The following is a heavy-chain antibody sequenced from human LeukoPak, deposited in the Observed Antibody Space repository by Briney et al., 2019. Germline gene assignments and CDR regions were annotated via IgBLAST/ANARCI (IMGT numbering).Heavy chain of an antibody. CDR1: GYSISSGYY. CDR2: IYHRAIT. V-gene: IGHV4-38-2*01. J-gene: IGHJ4*02. CDR3: ARVDLLRGVIVRGFDY. D-gene: IGHD3-10*01. Sequence: PSETLSLTCAVSGYSISSGYYRGWIRQPPGKGLEWIAPIYHRAITYYKTSLKSRVTISVDTSKNQFSLKLTSVTAADTAVYYCARVDLLRGVIVRGFDYWGQGTLVSVSS.